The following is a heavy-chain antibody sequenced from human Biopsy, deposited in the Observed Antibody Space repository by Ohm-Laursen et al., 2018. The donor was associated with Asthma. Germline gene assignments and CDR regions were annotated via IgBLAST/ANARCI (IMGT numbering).Heavy chain of an antibody. Sequence: GSLRLSCTASGFPFSHYGMHWVRQAPGKGLEWAPSISSSGSTTYPAESVKGRFTISRDNAQKSLFLQMGSLRAEDTAIYYCARVFESSEWGPFYHFGLDVWGQGTTVAVSS. CDR2: ISSSGSTT. CDR1: GFPFSHYG. CDR3: ARVFESSEWGPFYHFGLDV. V-gene: IGHV3-11*01. D-gene: IGHD6-25*01. J-gene: IGHJ6*02.